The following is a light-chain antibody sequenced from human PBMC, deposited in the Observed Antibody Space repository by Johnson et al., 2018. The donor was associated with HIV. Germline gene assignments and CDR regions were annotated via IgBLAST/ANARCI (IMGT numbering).Light chain of an antibody. CDR1: SSNIGRNY. V-gene: IGLV1-51*01. CDR3: GTWDSSLMAYV. J-gene: IGLJ1*01. Sequence: QSVLTQPPSVSAAPGQKVTISCSGSSSNIGRNYVSWYQQLPGTAPKLLIFDNNKRPSGIPDRFSASKSGTSATLGITGLQTGAEADYYCGTWDSSLMAYVFGTGTKGTV. CDR2: DNN.